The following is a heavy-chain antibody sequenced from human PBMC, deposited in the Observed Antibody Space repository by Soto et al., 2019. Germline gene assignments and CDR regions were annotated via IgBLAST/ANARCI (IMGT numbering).Heavy chain of an antibody. CDR3: AIAVANDAFDI. D-gene: IGHD5-12*01. V-gene: IGHV4-30-4*01. CDR2: IYYSGST. Sequence: SETLSLTCTVSGCSISSGDYYWSWIRQPPGKGLEWIGYIYYSGSTYYNPSLKSRVTISVDTSKNQFSLKLSSVTAADTAVYYCAIAVANDAFDIWGQGTMVTVSS. CDR1: GCSISSGDYY. J-gene: IGHJ3*02.